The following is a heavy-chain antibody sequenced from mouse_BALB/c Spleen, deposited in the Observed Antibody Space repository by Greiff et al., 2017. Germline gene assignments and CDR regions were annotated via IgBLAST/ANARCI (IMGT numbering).Heavy chain of an antibody. Sequence: EVHLVESGGGLVQPGGSLKLSCAASGFTFSSYTMSWVRQTPEKRLEWVAYISNGGGSTYYPDTVKGRFTISRDNAKNTLYLQMSSLKSEDTAMYYCARHGYDAMDYWGQGTSVTVSS. CDR3: ARHGYDAMDY. J-gene: IGHJ4*01. CDR1: GFTFSSYT. V-gene: IGHV5-12-2*01. CDR2: ISNGGGST.